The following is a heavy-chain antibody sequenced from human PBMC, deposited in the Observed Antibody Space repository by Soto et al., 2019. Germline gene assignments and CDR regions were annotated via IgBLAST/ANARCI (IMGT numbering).Heavy chain of an antibody. Sequence: GGSLRLSCAASGFTFSSYAMHWVRQAPGKGLEWVAVISYDGSNKYYADSVKGRFTISRDNSKNTLYLQMNSLRAEDTAVYYCARELGPQGYSSSRATYYYYGMDVWGQGTTVTVSS. CDR2: ISYDGSNK. J-gene: IGHJ6*02. V-gene: IGHV3-30-3*01. D-gene: IGHD6-13*01. CDR1: GFTFSSYA. CDR3: ARELGPQGYSSSRATYYYYGMDV.